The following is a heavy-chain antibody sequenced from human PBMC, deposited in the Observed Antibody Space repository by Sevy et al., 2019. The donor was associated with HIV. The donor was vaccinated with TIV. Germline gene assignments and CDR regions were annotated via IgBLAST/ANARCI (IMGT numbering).Heavy chain of an antibody. D-gene: IGHD6-19*01. CDR1: GGSISSSDYY. J-gene: IGHJ4*02. Sequence: SETLSLTCTVSGGSISSSDYYWGWIRQPPGKGLEWIGIINYSGNSYYKPSLKSPVTISVDTSKNQFSLNLSSVTAADTAVYYCNGGASSGWYEDYWGQGTLVTVSS. CDR3: NGGASSGWYEDY. V-gene: IGHV4-39*01. CDR2: INYSGNS.